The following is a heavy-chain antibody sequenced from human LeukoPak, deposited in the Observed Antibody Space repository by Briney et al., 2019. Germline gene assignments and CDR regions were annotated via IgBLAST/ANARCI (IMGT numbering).Heavy chain of an antibody. CDR1: GGSFSGYY. CDR2: INHSGST. V-gene: IGHV4-34*01. Sequence: SETLSLTCAVYGGSFSGYYWSWIRQPPGKGLEWIGEINHSGSTNYNPSLKSRVTISLDTSKNQFSLKLSSVTAADTAVYYCARKGQRRIKSGTTGGPYFDLWGRGTLVTVSS. CDR3: ARKGQRRIKSGTTGGPYFDL. D-gene: IGHD1-1*01. J-gene: IGHJ2*01.